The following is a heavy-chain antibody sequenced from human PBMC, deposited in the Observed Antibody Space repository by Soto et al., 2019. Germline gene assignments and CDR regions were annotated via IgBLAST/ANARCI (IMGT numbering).Heavy chain of an antibody. CDR2: IYYSATT. V-gene: IGHV4-59*12. J-gene: IGHJ4*01. D-gene: IGHD3-22*01. CDR3: ARVEGGSSGYPFDY. Sequence: PSETLSLTCTVSGGSISSYYWSWIRQPPGKGLEWIGYIYYSATTNYNPSLKSRVTISVDTSKNQFSLKLSSVTAADTAVYYCARVEGGSSGYPFDYWGHGTLVTVSS. CDR1: GGSISSYY.